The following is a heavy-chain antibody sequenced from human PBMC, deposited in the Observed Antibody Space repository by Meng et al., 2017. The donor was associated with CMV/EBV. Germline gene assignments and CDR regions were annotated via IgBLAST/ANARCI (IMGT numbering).Heavy chain of an antibody. V-gene: IGHV3-7*01. J-gene: IGHJ4*02. D-gene: IGHD3-3*01. CDR3: ARVRGGFLEWIGRYFDY. Sequence: GESLKISCAASGFTFSSHWMSWVRQAPGKGLEWVANIKQDGSEKYYVDSVKGRFTISRDNAKNSLYLQMNSLRAEDTAVYYCARVRGGFLEWIGRYFDYWGQGTLVTVSS. CDR1: GFTFSSHW. CDR2: IKQDGSEK.